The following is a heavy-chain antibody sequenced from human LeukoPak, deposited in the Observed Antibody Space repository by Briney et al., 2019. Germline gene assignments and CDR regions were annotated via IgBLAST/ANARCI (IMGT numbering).Heavy chain of an antibody. Sequence: PGGSLRLSCAASGFTFSSYGMHWVRQAPGKGLEWVTFMRYDGTKKYYADSVKGRFTISRDNSKNTLYLQMNSLRAEVTAVYYCARGGWYLYDALDIWGQGTLVTVSS. J-gene: IGHJ3*02. CDR1: GFTFSSYG. CDR3: ARGGWYLYDALDI. CDR2: MRYDGTKK. D-gene: IGHD6-19*01. V-gene: IGHV3-30*02.